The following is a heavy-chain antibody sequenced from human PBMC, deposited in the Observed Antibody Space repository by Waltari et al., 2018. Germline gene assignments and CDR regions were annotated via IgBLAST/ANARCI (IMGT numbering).Heavy chain of an antibody. CDR3: VRDQGWTVGRPSRFDS. V-gene: IGHV4-59*01. CDR2: IYHTGSA. D-gene: IGHD1-26*01. Sequence: QVQLQESGPGLVKPSETLSLTCPVSGASISNYYWTWIRQPPGKGLEWIGYIYHTGSANYKPSLQSRISMSVDTSKKQFSRMMRSVTAADTAVYYCVRDQGWTVGRPSRFDSWGQGILVTVSS. CDR1: GASISNYY. J-gene: IGHJ5*01.